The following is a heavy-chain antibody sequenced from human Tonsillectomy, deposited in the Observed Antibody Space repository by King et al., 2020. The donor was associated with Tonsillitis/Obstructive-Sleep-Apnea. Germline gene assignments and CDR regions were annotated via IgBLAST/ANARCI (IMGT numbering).Heavy chain of an antibody. V-gene: IGHV4-4*07. CDR2: IYTSGST. Sequence: VQLQESGPGLVKPSETLSLTCTVSGGSISSYYWSWLRQPAGKGLEWIGRIYTSGSTNYNPSLKSRVTMSVDTSKNQFSLKLSSVTAADTAVYYCAREGCSSTSCPDYYYYYGRDVWGQEPTVTVSS. CDR3: AREGCSSTSCPDYYYYYGRDV. D-gene: IGHD2-2*01. J-gene: IGHJ6*02. CDR1: GGSISSYY.